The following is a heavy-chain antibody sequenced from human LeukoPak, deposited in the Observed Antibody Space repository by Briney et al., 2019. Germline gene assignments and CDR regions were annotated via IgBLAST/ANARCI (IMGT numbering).Heavy chain of an antibody. CDR2: IGGNGRNI. J-gene: IGHJ4*02. V-gene: IGHV3-23*01. CDR1: GFMFSTYS. CDR3: AKERATTTAFDY. Sequence: GGSLRLSCAASGFMFSTYSMAWVRQAPGKALEWVSYIGGNGRNILYADSVKGRFTISRDLSKSTLYLQMNSLRVEDTAMYYCAKERATTTAFDYWGQGTLVTVSS. D-gene: IGHD4-17*01.